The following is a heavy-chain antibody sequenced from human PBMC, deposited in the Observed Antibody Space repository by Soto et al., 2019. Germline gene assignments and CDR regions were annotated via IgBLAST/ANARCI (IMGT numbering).Heavy chain of an antibody. CDR1: GFSLSTRGVA. CDR2: IYWDDDK. CDR3: AHSLAQSPPGY. V-gene: IGHV2-5*02. J-gene: IGHJ4*02. Sequence: QITLKESGPTLVNPTQTLTLTCSFSGFSLSTRGVAVGWIRQPPGKALGWLTLIYWDDDKRFSQSLKSRLTFTNDTSKNLVVLIMTDLDPVDTATYFCAHSLAQSPPGYWGQGTLVTVSS. D-gene: IGHD6-19*01.